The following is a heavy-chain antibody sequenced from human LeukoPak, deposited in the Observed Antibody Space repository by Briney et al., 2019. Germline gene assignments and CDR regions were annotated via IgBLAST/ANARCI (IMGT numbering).Heavy chain of an antibody. D-gene: IGHD6-19*01. CDR2: IYYSGSN. CDR3: ARRNSSGWYIWFDP. V-gene: IGHV4-59*01. J-gene: IGHJ5*02. Sequence: PSETLSLTCTVSGGSISSYCWSWVRQPPGKGLEWMGYIYYSGSNNYNPSLKRRVTISVDPSKNQFPLKLSSVTAADTAVYYCARRNSSGWYIWFDPCVQGTLVTVSS. CDR1: GGSISSYC.